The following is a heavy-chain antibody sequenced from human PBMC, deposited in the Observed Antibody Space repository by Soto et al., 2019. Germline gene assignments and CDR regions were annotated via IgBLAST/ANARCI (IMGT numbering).Heavy chain of an antibody. CDR3: ARDQGRATADGPLGNGLDV. CDR2: IWFDASHE. CDR1: GLSLTDYW. D-gene: IGHD6-13*01. J-gene: IGHJ6*01. V-gene: IGHV3-33*01. Sequence: SCAASGLSLTDYWMDWVRQAPGKGLEWLTIIWFDASHEYYADYVKGRFTISRDNSNNTLYLQLNSLTAEDTAVYFCARDQGRATADGPLGNGLDVWGQGTAVTVSS.